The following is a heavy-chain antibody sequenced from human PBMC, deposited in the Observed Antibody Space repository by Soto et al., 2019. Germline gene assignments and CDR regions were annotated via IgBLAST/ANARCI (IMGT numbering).Heavy chain of an antibody. V-gene: IGHV4-59*01. D-gene: IGHD2-15*01. CDR1: GGSISSYY. CDR2: IYYSGST. CDR3: AGYCSGGSCYGYNWFDP. Sequence: PSETLSLTCTVSGGSISSYYWSWIRQPPGKGLEWIGYIYYSGSTNYNPSLKSRVTISVDTSKNQFSLKLSSVTAADTAVYYCAGYCSGGSCYGYNWFDPWGQGTLVTVSS. J-gene: IGHJ5*02.